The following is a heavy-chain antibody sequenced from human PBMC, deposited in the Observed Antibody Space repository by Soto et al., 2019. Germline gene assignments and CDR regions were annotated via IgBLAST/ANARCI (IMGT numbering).Heavy chain of an antibody. D-gene: IGHD3-22*01. J-gene: IGHJ5*02. V-gene: IGHV4-30-4*08. CDR3: ARDTPIPYYYDSSGLGWFDP. CDR2: IYYSGST. CDR1: GGSISSGGYY. Sequence: QVQLQESGPGLVKPSQTLSLTCTVSGGSISSGGYYWSWIRQHPGKGLEWIGYIYYSGSTYYNPSLRSRITISVDTSKNQFSLKLSSVTAADTAVYYCARDTPIPYYYDSSGLGWFDPWGQGTLVTVSS.